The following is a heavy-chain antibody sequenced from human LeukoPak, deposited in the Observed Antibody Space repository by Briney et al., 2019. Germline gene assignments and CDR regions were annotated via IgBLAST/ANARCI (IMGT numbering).Heavy chain of an antibody. Sequence: SETLSLTCTVSGGSISSTSYYWGWIRQPPGKGLEWIGSVYRTGNTHYNPSLNSRVTISVDTSKNQLSLKLTSVTAADTAVYHCARDRGNGWAFDYWGQGTLVTVSS. V-gene: IGHV4-39*02. CDR3: ARDRGNGWAFDY. D-gene: IGHD6-19*01. CDR1: GGSISSTSYY. CDR2: VYRTGNT. J-gene: IGHJ4*02.